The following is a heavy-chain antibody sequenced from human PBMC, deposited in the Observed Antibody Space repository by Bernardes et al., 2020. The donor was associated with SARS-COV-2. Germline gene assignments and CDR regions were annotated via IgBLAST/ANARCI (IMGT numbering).Heavy chain of an antibody. Sequence: GGSLRPSCAASGFTFSSYSMNWVRQAPGKGLEWVSSISSSSSYLYYADSVKGRFTLSRDNAKNSLYLQMNSLRAEDTAVYYCAREGSRDIVATIRPYYYGMDVWGQGTTVTVSS. J-gene: IGHJ6*02. V-gene: IGHV3-21*01. CDR1: GFTFSSYS. CDR3: AREGSRDIVATIRPYYYGMDV. D-gene: IGHD5-12*01. CDR2: ISSSSSYL.